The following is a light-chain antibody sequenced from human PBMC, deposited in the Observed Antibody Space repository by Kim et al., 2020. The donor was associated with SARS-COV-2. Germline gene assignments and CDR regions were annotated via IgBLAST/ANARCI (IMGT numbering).Light chain of an antibody. CDR2: GKN. V-gene: IGLV3-19*01. Sequence: SSELTQDPAVSVALGQTVRITCQGDSLRSYYASWYQQKPGQAPVLVIYGKNNRPSGIPDRFSGSSSGNTASLTITGAQAEDEADYYCNSRDSSGNDDVV. CDR1: SLRSYY. J-gene: IGLJ2*01. CDR3: NSRDSSGNDDVV.